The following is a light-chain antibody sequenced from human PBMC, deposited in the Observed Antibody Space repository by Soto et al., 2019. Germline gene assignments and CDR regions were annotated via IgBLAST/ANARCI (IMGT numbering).Light chain of an antibody. Sequence: QSALTQPASVSGSPGQSITISCTGTGSDVGSYNLVSWYQLHPGKAPKLMIYEGIKRPSGVSNRFSVSKSGNTASLTISGLQAEDEADYYCCSNAGSSTVFGTGTKVTVL. J-gene: IGLJ1*01. CDR3: CSNAGSSTV. CDR2: EGI. V-gene: IGLV2-23*03. CDR1: GSDVGSYNL.